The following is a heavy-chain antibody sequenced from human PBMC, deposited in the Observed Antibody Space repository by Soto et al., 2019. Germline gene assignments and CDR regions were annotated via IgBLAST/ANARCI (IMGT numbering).Heavy chain of an antibody. D-gene: IGHD6-19*01. V-gene: IGHV3-23*01. CDR3: AKTPWQWLVYFDY. Sequence: EVQLLECGGGLVQPGGSLRLSCVASGFTFSNYAIAWVRQAPGKGLEWVSGISGSGSTTYYADSVKGRFTISRDNSKDTLHLQMSSLRAEDTAVYYCAKTPWQWLVYFDYWGQGALVTVSS. CDR2: ISGSGSTT. J-gene: IGHJ4*02. CDR1: GFTFSNYA.